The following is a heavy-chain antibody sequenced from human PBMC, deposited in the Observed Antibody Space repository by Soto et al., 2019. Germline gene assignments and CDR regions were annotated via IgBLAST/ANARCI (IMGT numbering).Heavy chain of an antibody. Sequence: EVQLVESGGGLVQPGGSLRLSCAASGFTFSSYYMNWVRQAPGKGLEWVSYISSSGSTIYYADSVKGRFTISRDNAQNSLYVQRNSRRDEATAVYYCGGGSSGYGFFDSWGQGSLVTVSS. D-gene: IGHD5-12*01. CDR3: GGGSSGYGFFDS. CDR2: ISSSGSTI. V-gene: IGHV3-48*02. J-gene: IGHJ4*02. CDR1: GFTFSSYY.